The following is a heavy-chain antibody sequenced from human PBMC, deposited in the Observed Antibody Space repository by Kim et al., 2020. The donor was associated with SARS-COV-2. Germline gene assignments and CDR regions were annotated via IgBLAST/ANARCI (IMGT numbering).Heavy chain of an antibody. J-gene: IGHJ5*01. CDR3: ARHRRAGTWFDS. CDR1: GYSFTSYW. D-gene: IGHD6-19*01. V-gene: IGHV5-51*01. Sequence: GESLKISCKDSGYSFTSYWIGWVRQMPGKGLEWLGFIYPADSDTKYNPSFQGQVTISADKSINTAYLQWSSLKASDTAMYYCARHRRAGTWFDSWGQGTLVTVS. CDR2: IYPADSDT.